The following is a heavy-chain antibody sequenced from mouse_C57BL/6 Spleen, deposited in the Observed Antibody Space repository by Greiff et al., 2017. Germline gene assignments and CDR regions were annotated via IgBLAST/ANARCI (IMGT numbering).Heavy chain of an antibody. CDR2: INYDGSST. CDR3: ARVGTGSYYFDY. D-gene: IGHD4-1*01. CDR1: GFTFSDYY. J-gene: IGHJ2*01. V-gene: IGHV5-16*01. Sequence: EVQRVESEGGLVQPGSSMKLSCTASGFTFSDYYMAWVRQVPEKGLEWVANINYDGSSTYYLDSLKSRFIISRDTAKNILYLQMSSLKSEDTATYYCARVGTGSYYFDYWGQGTTLTVSS.